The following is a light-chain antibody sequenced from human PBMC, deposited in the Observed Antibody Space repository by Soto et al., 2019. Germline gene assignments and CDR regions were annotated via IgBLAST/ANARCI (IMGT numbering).Light chain of an antibody. CDR1: QNIYTW. V-gene: IGKV1-5*03. CDR2: KAS. J-gene: IGKJ1*01. Sequence: DIQMTQSPSTLPASVGDRVTITCRASQNIYTWLAWYQQKPGIAPKLLIHKASTLESGVPSRFSGSGFGTEFTLTISGLQPEDSATYYCQQYERYSTFGQGTKVDIK. CDR3: QQYERYST.